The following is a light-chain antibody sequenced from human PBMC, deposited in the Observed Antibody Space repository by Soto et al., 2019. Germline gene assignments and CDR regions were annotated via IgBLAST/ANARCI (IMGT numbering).Light chain of an antibody. CDR1: QDIRSD. J-gene: IGKJ1*01. CDR2: AAS. V-gene: IGKV1-6*01. Sequence: AIQVTQSPSSLSASVGDRVTISCRASQDIRSDLCWYQQEPGKAPKMLIFAASNLQSGVPSRFSGNASGTTFTLTISSLQTEDVATYYCLQHHTYPWTFGQGTRVEI. CDR3: LQHHTYPWT.